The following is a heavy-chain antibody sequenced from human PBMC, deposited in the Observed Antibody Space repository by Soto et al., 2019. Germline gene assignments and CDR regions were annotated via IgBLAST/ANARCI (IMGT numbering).Heavy chain of an antibody. CDR2: ISAYNGNT. CDR1: GYTFTSYG. V-gene: IGHV1-18*04. D-gene: IGHD1-20*01. J-gene: IGHJ6*02. CDR3: ARDLRRYYYYYGMDV. Sequence: GASVKVSCKASGYTFTSYGISWVRQAPGQGLEWMGWISAYNGNTNYAQKLQGRVTMTTDTFTSTAYMELRSLRSDDTAVYYCARDLRRYYYYYGMDVWGQGTTVTVSS.